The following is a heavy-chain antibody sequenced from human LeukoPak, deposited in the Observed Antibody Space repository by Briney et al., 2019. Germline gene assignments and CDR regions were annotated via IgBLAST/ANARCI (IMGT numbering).Heavy chain of an antibody. J-gene: IGHJ3*02. D-gene: IGHD3-16*01. CDR2: IRYDGSNK. CDR3: ASPIMITFGGSAFDI. CDR1: GFTFSSYG. V-gene: IGHV3-30*02. Sequence: GGSLRLSCAASGFTFSSYGMHWVRQAPGKGLEWVAFIRYDGSNKYYADSVKGRFTISRDNSKNTLYLQMNSLRAEDTAVYYCASPIMITFGGSAFDIWGQGTMDTVSS.